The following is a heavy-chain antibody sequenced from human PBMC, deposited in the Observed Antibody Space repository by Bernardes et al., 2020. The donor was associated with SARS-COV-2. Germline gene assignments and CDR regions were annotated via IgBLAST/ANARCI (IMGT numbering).Heavy chain of an antibody. CDR2: ILTSGST. CDR1: GGSITTYY. D-gene: IGHD3-3*01. V-gene: IGHV4-4*07. J-gene: IGHJ3*02. CDR3: ARWSNGFWSGDFNDAFDI. Sequence: SETLSLTCIVSGGSITTYYWNWIRQPAGKGLEWVGRILTSGSTNYNPSLKSRVTMSVDTSRNQLSLKLTSVTAADTAVYYCARWSNGFWSGDFNDAFDIWGQGTMVTVSS.